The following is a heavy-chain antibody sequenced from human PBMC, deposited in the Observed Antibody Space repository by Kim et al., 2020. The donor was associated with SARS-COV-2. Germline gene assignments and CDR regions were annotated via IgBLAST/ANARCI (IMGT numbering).Heavy chain of an antibody. D-gene: IGHD5-12*01. CDR3: ARDVYSGFDGSAECFQD. CDR1: GFTFSKYA. Sequence: GGSLRLSCAASGFTFSKYAMTWVRQAPGRGLEWVSGITGSGDSTVYADSVKGRFTISRDNSRDTLYLDMNSLRVEDTARYYCARDVYSGFDGSAECFQDWGQGTLVSVSS. V-gene: IGHV3-23*01. J-gene: IGHJ1*01. CDR2: ITGSGDST.